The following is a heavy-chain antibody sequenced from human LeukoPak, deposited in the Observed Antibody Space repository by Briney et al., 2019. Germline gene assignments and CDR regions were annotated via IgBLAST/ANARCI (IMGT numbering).Heavy chain of an antibody. V-gene: IGHV5-10-1*01. D-gene: IGHD5-12*01. CDR2: IDPSDSYT. CDR3: ARSYSGYDYLDY. Sequence: GESLKISCKGSGYSFPSYWITWVRQMPGKGPEWMGRIDPSDSYTNYSPSFQGHVTISADKSISTAYLQWSSLKASDTAMYYCARSYSGYDYLDYWGQGTLVTVSS. CDR1: GYSFPSYW. J-gene: IGHJ4*02.